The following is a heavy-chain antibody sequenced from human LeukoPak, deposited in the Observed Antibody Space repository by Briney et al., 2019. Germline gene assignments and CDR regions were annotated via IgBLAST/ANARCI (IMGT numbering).Heavy chain of an antibody. D-gene: IGHD6-13*01. Sequence: GESLKISCRGSGYSFTSHWIGWVRQMPGKGLEWMAIIYAGDSGTRISPSFQGQVTISADKSISTAYLQWSSLKASDTAIYYCTRHIAAAGPDYWGQGTLVTVSS. V-gene: IGHV5-51*01. CDR2: IYAGDSGT. CDR3: TRHIAAAGPDY. J-gene: IGHJ4*02. CDR1: GYSFTSHW.